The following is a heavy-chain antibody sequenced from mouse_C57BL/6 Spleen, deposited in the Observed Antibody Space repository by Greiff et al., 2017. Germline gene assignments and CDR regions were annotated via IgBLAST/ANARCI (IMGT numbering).Heavy chain of an antibody. CDR3: AREAGEYPYYFDY. J-gene: IGHJ2*01. Sequence: QVHVKQSGAELVKPGASVKMSCKASGYTFTSYWITWVKQRPGQGLEWIGDIYPGSGSTNYNEKFKSKATLTVDTSSSTAYMQLSSLTSEDSAVYYCAREAGEYPYYFDYWGQGTTLTVSS. CDR2: IYPGSGST. V-gene: IGHV1-55*01. CDR1: GYTFTSYW. D-gene: IGHD5-1*01.